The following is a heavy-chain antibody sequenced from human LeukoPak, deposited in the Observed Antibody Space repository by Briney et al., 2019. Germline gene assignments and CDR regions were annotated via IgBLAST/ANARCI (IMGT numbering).Heavy chain of an antibody. Sequence: ASVKVSCKASGYTFTSYGISWVRQAPGQGLEWMGWISAYDGNTNYAQKLQGRVTMTTDTSTSTAYMELRSLRSDDTAVYYCARDGRAYCGGDCYSDDDAFDIWGQGTMVTVSS. J-gene: IGHJ3*02. CDR3: ARDGRAYCGGDCYSDDDAFDI. CDR2: ISAYDGNT. CDR1: GYTFTSYG. V-gene: IGHV1-18*01. D-gene: IGHD2-21*02.